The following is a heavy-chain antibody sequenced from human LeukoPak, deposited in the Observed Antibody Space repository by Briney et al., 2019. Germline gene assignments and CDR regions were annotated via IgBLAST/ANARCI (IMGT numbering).Heavy chain of an antibody. CDR1: GFTFSSYK. D-gene: IGHD5-18*01. J-gene: IGHJ4*02. CDR2: ISSGGNTI. V-gene: IGHV3-48*03. Sequence: GGSLRLSCAASGFTFSSYKMNWVRQAPGKGLEWVSYISSGGNTIYYADSVKGRFTISRDNAKNSLYLQMNSLRAEDTAVYYCAREGTAMVSFDYWGQGTLVTVSS. CDR3: AREGTAMVSFDY.